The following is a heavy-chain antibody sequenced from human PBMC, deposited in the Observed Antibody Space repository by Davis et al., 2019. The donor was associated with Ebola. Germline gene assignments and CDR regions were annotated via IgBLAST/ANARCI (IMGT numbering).Heavy chain of an antibody. CDR3: ARDIGYSFGSGSYSKFDY. V-gene: IGHV1-18*01. D-gene: IGHD3-10*01. Sequence: ASVKVSCKASGYTFSIYGLSWVRQAPGQGLEWMGWINPYNGNTDYAQKFQGRVTTTTDTSTSTAYMELRSLRSDDTAVYFCARDIGYSFGSGSYSKFDYWGQGTLVTVSS. J-gene: IGHJ4*02. CDR2: INPYNGNT. CDR1: GYTFSIYG.